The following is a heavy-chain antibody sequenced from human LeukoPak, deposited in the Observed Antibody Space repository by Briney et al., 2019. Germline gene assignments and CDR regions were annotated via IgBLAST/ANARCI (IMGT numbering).Heavy chain of an antibody. CDR1: GGSISSYY. Sequence: SETLSLTCTVSGGSISSYYWSWIRQPAGKGLEWIGRIYTSGSTNYNPSLKSRVTIPVDTSKNQFSLKLSSVTAADTAVYYCARRTEYYDYVWGSPQYYLDYWGQGTLVTVSS. V-gene: IGHV4-4*07. J-gene: IGHJ4*02. D-gene: IGHD3-16*01. CDR3: ARRTEYYDYVWGSPQYYLDY. CDR2: IYTSGST.